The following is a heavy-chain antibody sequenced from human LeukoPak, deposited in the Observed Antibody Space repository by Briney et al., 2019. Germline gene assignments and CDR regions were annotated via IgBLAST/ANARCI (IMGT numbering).Heavy chain of an antibody. CDR2: ISTSSRYI. Sequence: KPGGSLRLSCAASGFTLSSYDMNWVRQAPGQGLEWVSSISTSSRYIYYRDSVKGRFTISRDDDKNALYLQMNSLTVEDTAVYYCARADCSGSTCYLRHSWFDPWGQGTLVTVSS. CDR1: GFTLSSYD. CDR3: ARADCSGSTCYLRHSWFDP. V-gene: IGHV3-21*06. D-gene: IGHD2-2*01. J-gene: IGHJ5*02.